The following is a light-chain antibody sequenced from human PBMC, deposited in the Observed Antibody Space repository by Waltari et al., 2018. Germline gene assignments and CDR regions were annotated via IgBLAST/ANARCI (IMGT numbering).Light chain of an antibody. CDR2: DAA. CDR1: QGIRSA. V-gene: IGKV1-13*02. Sequence: AIQLTQSPSSLSASVGDRVIITCRSSQGIRSALAWYQQKPGKAPKLLIYDAASLQSGVPSRVSGSGSGTDFTLTISSLQPEDFATYYCQQLRAFGPGTKVDIK. J-gene: IGKJ3*01. CDR3: QQLRA.